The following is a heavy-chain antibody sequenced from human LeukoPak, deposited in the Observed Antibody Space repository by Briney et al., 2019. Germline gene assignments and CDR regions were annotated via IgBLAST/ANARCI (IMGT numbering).Heavy chain of an antibody. CDR2: INPSGGST. CDR3: AKDLHKTASFGVVITRNYYYYMDV. Sequence: ASVKVSCKASGYTFTSYYMHWVRQAPGQGLEGMGIINPSGGSTSYAQKFQGTVTMTRDMSTSTVYMELSSLISEDTAVYYCAKDLHKTASFGVVITRNYYYYMDVWGKGTTVTVSS. D-gene: IGHD3-3*01. J-gene: IGHJ6*03. V-gene: IGHV1-46*01. CDR1: GYTFTSYY.